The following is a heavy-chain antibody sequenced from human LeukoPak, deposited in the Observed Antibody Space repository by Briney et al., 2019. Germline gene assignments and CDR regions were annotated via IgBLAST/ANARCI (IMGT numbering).Heavy chain of an antibody. CDR1: GFTFKTHA. Sequence: GGSLRLSCAASGFTFKTHAMSWVRQAPGKGLEWVSRIDDSGVIRSYADSVKGRFTISRDNSKMTLTLQMNSLRAEDTAVYYCARSKAAPGAFDIWGQGTMVTVSS. CDR2: IDDSGVIR. J-gene: IGHJ3*02. CDR3: ARSKAAPGAFDI. V-gene: IGHV3-23*01. D-gene: IGHD6-6*01.